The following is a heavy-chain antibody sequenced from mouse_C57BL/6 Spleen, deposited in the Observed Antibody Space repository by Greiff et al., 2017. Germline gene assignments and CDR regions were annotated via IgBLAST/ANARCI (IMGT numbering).Heavy chain of an antibody. D-gene: IGHD2-2*01. V-gene: IGHV1-15*01. CDR3: TGVTTGAFAY. CDR2: IDPETGGT. Sequence: VKLMASGAELVRPGASVTLSCKASGYTFTDYEMHWVKQTPVHGLEWIGAIDPETGGTAYNQKFKGKAILTADKSSSTAYMELRSLTSEDSAVYYCTGVTTGAFAYWGQGTLVTVSA. CDR1: GYTFTDYE. J-gene: IGHJ3*01.